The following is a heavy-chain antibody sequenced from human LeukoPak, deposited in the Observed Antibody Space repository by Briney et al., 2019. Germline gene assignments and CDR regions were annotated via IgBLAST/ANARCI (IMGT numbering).Heavy chain of an antibody. CDR3: AKDLVGASDY. Sequence: GGSLRLSCAASGFTFSSYSMSWVRQAPGKGLEWVSVINDSGGSTHYADSVKGRFTISRDNSKNTMYLQMSSLRADDTAIYYCAKDLVGASDYWGQGTLVTVSS. D-gene: IGHD1-26*01. J-gene: IGHJ4*02. V-gene: IGHV3-23*01. CDR2: INDSGGST. CDR1: GFTFSSYS.